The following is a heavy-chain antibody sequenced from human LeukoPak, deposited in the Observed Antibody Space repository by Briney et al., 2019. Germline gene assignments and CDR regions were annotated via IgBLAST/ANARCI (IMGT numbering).Heavy chain of an antibody. CDR2: ISGSGGST. J-gene: IGHJ4*02. CDR3: AKVYVDCSSTSCYEEWIDY. D-gene: IGHD2-2*01. CDR1: GFTFSSYA. V-gene: IGHV3-23*01. Sequence: GGSLRLSCAASGFTFSSYAMSWVRQAPGKGLEWVSAISGSGGSTYYADSVKGRFTISRDNSKNTLYLQMNGLRAEDTAVYYCAKVYVDCSSTSCYEEWIDYWGQGTLVTVSS.